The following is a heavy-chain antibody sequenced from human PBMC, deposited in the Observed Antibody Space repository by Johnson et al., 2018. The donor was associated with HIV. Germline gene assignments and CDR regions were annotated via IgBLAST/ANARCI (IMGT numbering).Heavy chain of an antibody. D-gene: IGHD3-16*01. V-gene: IGHV3-7*01. J-gene: IGHJ3*01. CDR3: ARQGKRLTWGGAFDF. Sequence: VQLVESGGGVVQPGRPLRLSCAASGFTFSSYAMHWVRQAPGKGLEWVANIKQDGSERYFADSVTGRVTISSDNAKNSLYLQMSSLRAEDTAVYYCARQGKRLTWGGAFDFWGQGSMVIVSS. CDR2: IKQDGSER. CDR1: GFTFSSYA.